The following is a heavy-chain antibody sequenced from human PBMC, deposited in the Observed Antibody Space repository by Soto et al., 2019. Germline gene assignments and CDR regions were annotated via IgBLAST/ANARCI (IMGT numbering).Heavy chain of an antibody. CDR3: ARAPSRIYDYAWGSYRYPPDY. J-gene: IGHJ4*02. Sequence: ASVKVSCKASGYTFTSYYMHWVRQAPGQGLEWMGIINPSGGSTSYAQKFQGRVTMTRDTSTSTVYMELSSLRSEDTAVYYCARAPSRIYDYAWGSYRYPPDYCGQGPLVTVSS. CDR2: INPSGGST. CDR1: GYTFTSYY. D-gene: IGHD3-16*02. V-gene: IGHV1-46*01.